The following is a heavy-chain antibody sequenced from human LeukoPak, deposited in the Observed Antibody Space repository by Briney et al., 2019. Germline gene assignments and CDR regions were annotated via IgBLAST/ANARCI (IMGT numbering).Heavy chain of an antibody. Sequence: PGGSLRLSCAASGFTFSDCGMHWVRQAPGKGLEWVAFIRFDGTEKYYADSVKGRFTVSRDNSQNTLHLQMNSLRTEDTAFYYCAKDQAGYWGQGTLVTVSS. CDR2: IRFDGTEK. CDR3: AKDQAGY. CDR1: GFTFSDCG. J-gene: IGHJ4*02. V-gene: IGHV3-30*02.